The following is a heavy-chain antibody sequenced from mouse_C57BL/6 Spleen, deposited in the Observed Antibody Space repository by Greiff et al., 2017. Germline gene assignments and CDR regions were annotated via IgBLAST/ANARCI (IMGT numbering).Heavy chain of an antibody. Sequence: VQLKESGPELVKPGASVKIPCKASGYTFTDYNMDWVKQSHGKSLEWIGDINPNNGGTIYNQKFKGKATLTVDKSSSTAYMELRSLTSEDTAVYYCARCYDYDAGYAMDYWGQGTSVTVSS. CDR1: GYTFTDYN. J-gene: IGHJ4*01. CDR2: INPNNGGT. CDR3: ARCYDYDAGYAMDY. D-gene: IGHD2-4*01. V-gene: IGHV1-18*01.